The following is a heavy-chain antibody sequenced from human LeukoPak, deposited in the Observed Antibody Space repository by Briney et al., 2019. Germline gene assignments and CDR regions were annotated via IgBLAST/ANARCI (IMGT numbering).Heavy chain of an antibody. J-gene: IGHJ5*02. CDR3: TRVLHVPYLIDA. D-gene: IGHD2-2*01. CDR1: DSSITSTYY. V-gene: IGHV4-38-2*02. Sequence: PSETLSLTCTVSDSSITSTYYWAWFRQPPGKVLEWIVTVFRLQTVHTFYHPSLESLLTFSLDPSLTQFSLPLTPVPAAVPARYFSTRVLHVPYLIDAWGEGSVVSDCS. CDR2: VFRLQTVHT.